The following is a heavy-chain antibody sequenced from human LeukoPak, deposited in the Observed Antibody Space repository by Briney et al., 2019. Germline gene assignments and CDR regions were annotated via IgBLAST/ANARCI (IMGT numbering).Heavy chain of an antibody. D-gene: IGHD3-22*01. J-gene: IGHJ6*03. CDR2: INPDSGFT. Sequence: ASVKVPCKASGYRFTDDYMHWVRQAPGQGLEWMGWINPDSGFTVYAQKFQGRVTMTRDTSISTAYMELSRLRSDDTAVYYCARDVVVITQGYYYYYMDVWGKGTTVTVSS. V-gene: IGHV1-2*02. CDR1: GYRFTDDY. CDR3: ARDVVVITQGYYYYYMDV.